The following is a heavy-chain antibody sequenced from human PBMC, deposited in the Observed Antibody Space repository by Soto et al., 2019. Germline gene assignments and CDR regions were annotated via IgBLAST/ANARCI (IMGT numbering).Heavy chain of an antibody. CDR3: AGSIAGRRPYFYYYHGMDV. CDR2: INHSGST. J-gene: IGHJ6*02. Sequence: SETLSLTCTVYGGSFSGYYWNWRGQPPGKGLEWMGEINHSGSTNFNPSLKSRVTISVDTSKNQFSLKLNSVTAADTAVYYCAGSIAGRRPYFYYYHGMDVWGQGTSVTVSS. V-gene: IGHV4-34*01. CDR1: GGSFSGYY. D-gene: IGHD6-6*01.